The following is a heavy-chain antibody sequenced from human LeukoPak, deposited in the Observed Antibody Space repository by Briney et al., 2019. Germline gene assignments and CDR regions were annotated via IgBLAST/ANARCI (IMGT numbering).Heavy chain of an antibody. CDR1: GDSVTSSY. D-gene: IGHD2-15*01. J-gene: IGHJ4*02. CDR3: ARLDCVLEGCYNH. V-gene: IGHV4-59*08. Sequence: SETLSLTCSVSGDSVTSSYWNWLRQPPGKGLEWIGYVSADGTTNYSPSLRSRLIMSVDTAKNDISLILMSVTAADTAIYYCARLDCVLEGCYNHWGRGTLVTVSS. CDR2: VSADGTT.